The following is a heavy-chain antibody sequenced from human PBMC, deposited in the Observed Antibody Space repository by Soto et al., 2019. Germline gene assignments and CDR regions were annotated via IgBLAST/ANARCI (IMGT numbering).Heavy chain of an antibody. Sequence: VQLVQSGAEVKKPGSSVKVSCKASGGTFSSYTISWVRQAPGQGLEWMGRIIPILGIANYAQKFQGRVTITADKSTSTAYMELSSLRSEDTAVYYCARSYYGSGSYYNPPAYWGQGTLVTVSS. J-gene: IGHJ4*02. CDR2: IIPILGIA. CDR1: GGTFSSYT. CDR3: ARSYYGSGSYYNPPAY. D-gene: IGHD3-10*01. V-gene: IGHV1-69*02.